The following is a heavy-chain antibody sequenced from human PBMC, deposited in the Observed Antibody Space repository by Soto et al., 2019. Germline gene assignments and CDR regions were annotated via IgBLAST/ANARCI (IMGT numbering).Heavy chain of an antibody. CDR2: INHSGST. J-gene: IGHJ6*03. V-gene: IGHV4-34*01. CDR1: GGSFSGYY. Sequence: PSETLSLTCAVYGGSFSGYYWSWIRQPPGKGLEWIGEINHSGSTNYNPSLKSRVTISVDTSKNQFSLKLSSVTAADTAVYYCARGLGYGDYDAHYYYYMDVWGKGTTVTVSS. CDR3: ARGLGYGDYDAHYYYYMDV. D-gene: IGHD4-17*01.